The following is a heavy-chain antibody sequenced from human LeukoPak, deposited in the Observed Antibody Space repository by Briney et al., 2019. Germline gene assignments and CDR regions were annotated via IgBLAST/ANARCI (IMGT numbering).Heavy chain of an antibody. CDR3: AKVWSHDTVVVPAAALDY. J-gene: IGHJ4*02. CDR2: INNDGSDT. CDR1: GFTFSNYW. Sequence: GGSLRLSCAASGFTFSNYWMHWVRQAPGKGLVWISRINNDGSDTTYADSVKGRFTISRDNAESTVYLQMNSLRAEDTAVYYCAKVWSHDTVVVPAAALDYWGQGTLVTVSS. D-gene: IGHD2-2*01. V-gene: IGHV3-74*03.